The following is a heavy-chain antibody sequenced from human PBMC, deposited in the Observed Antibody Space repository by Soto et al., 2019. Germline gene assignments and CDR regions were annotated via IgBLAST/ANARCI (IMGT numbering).Heavy chain of an antibody. V-gene: IGHV3-15*01. CDR2: IKSKTDGGKT. Sequence: GGSLRLSCAASGFTFSNAWMSWVRQAPGKGLEWVGRIKSKTDGGKTDYAAPVKGRFTISRDDSKNTLYLQMNSLKTEDTAVYYCTSSPYGDLLAYWGQGTLVTVSS. J-gene: IGHJ4*02. CDR1: GFTFSNAW. CDR3: TSSPYGDLLAY. D-gene: IGHD4-17*01.